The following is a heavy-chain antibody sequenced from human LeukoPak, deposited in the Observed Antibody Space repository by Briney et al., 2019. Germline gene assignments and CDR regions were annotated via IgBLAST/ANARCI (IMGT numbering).Heavy chain of an antibody. CDR3: ARDSQYCSGGSCYSEEFYHPEYYFDY. Sequence: PGGSLRLSCAGSGFTFSNYAMRWVRQAPGKGLEWVAVISYDGSNKYYADSVKGRFTISRDNSKNTLYLQMNSLRAEDTAVYYCARDSQYCSGGSCYSEEFYHPEYYFDYWGQGTLVTVSS. J-gene: IGHJ4*02. D-gene: IGHD2-15*01. CDR1: GFTFSNYA. V-gene: IGHV3-30-3*01. CDR2: ISYDGSNK.